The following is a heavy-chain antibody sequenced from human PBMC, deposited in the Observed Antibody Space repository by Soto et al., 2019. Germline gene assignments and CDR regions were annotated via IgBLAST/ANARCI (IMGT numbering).Heavy chain of an antibody. CDR1: GGSISSSSYY. Sequence: SETLSLTCTVSGGSISSSSYYWGWIRQPPGKGLEWIGSIYYSGSTYYNPSLKSRVTISVDTSKNQFSLKLSSVTAADTAVYYCARLSSRPGENPRFDPWGQGTLLTVS. D-gene: IGHD3-16*01. CDR3: ARLSSRPGENPRFDP. V-gene: IGHV4-39*01. J-gene: IGHJ5*02. CDR2: IYYSGST.